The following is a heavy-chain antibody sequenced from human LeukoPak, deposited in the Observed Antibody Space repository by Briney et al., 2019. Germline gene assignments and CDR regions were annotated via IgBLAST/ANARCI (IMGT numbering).Heavy chain of an antibody. J-gene: IGHJ4*02. CDR2: IYYSGST. Sequence: PSETLSLTCTVSGGSISSSSYYWGWIRQPPGKGLEWIGSIYYSGSTYYNPSLKSRVTISVDTSKNQFSLKLSSVTAADTAVYYCAGLFYGPYRCTNGVCRTDYWGQGTLVTVSS. V-gene: IGHV4-39*01. CDR1: GGSISSSSYY. CDR3: AGLFYGPYRCTNGVCRTDY. D-gene: IGHD2-8*01.